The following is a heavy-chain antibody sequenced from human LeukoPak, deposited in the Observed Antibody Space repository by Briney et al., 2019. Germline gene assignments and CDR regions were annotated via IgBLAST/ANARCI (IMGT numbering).Heavy chain of an antibody. CDR1: GYTFSTYW. Sequence: GESLKISCKASGYTFSTYWIAWVRQMPGKVLEWMTIIYPSDSETRYSPSFQGQVTISVDKSITTAYLQWRSLKASDTATYYCARRRAATTIYHYSMDFWGHGTTVIVSS. J-gene: IGHJ6*02. CDR3: ARRRAATTIYHYSMDF. V-gene: IGHV5-51*01. D-gene: IGHD5/OR15-5a*01. CDR2: IYPSDSET.